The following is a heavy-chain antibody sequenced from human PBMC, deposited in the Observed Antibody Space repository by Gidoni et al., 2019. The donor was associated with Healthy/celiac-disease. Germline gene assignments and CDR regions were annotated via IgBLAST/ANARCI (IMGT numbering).Heavy chain of an antibody. V-gene: IGHV1-2*02. Sequence: QVQLVQSGAEVKKPGASVKVSCKASGYTFTGDYMHWVRQAPGQGLEWMGWINPNSGGTNYAQKFQGRVTMTRDTSISTAYMELSRLRSDDTAVYYCATDVGNRIAAAGGPDYWGQGTLVTVSS. CDR3: ATDVGNRIAAAGGPDY. CDR1: GYTFTGDY. J-gene: IGHJ4*02. D-gene: IGHD6-13*01. CDR2: INPNSGGT.